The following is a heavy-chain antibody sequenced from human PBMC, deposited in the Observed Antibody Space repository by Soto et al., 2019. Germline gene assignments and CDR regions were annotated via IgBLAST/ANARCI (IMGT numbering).Heavy chain of an antibody. V-gene: IGHV1-46*01. CDR3: AREVNTVIMPGDTEDYSGLDV. D-gene: IGHD2-21*02. Sequence: QVQLVQSGAEVKKPGASVKVSCKASGYVFSSSFVHWIRQAPGQGLEWMAMINPTVGSTSYAHNFQGRIAVTRDTSTATVYLDLSSLSSADSAIYYCAREVNTVIMPGDTEDYSGLDVWAKGPRSSSP. J-gene: IGHJ6*02. CDR1: GYVFSSSF. CDR2: INPTVGST.